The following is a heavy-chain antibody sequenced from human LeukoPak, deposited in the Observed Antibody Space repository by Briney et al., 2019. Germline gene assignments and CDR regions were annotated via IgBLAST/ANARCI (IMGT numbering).Heavy chain of an antibody. CDR2: INSDGSST. V-gene: IGHV3-74*01. J-gene: IGHJ6*03. CDR1: GFTFSSYG. CDR3: ARDYYYYYYMDV. Sequence: PGGSLRLSCAASGFTFSSYGMSWVRQAPGKGLVWVSRINSDGSSTSYADSVKGRFTISRDNAKNTLYLQMNSLRAEDTAVYYCARDYYYYYYMDVWGKGTTVTISS.